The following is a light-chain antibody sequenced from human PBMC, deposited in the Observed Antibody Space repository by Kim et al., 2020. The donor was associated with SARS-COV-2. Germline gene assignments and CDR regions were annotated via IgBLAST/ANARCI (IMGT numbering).Light chain of an antibody. CDR1: QSIRTN. CDR2: AAS. CDR3: QQYTNWPPEYT. Sequence: EIVMTQSPATLSVSPGERATLSCRASQSIRTNLAWYQQKPSQFPRLIIYAASTRATGIPARFSGSGSGTEFTLTISSLQSEDFAVYYCQQYTNWPPEYTFGQGTKLEI. J-gene: IGKJ2*01. V-gene: IGKV3-15*01.